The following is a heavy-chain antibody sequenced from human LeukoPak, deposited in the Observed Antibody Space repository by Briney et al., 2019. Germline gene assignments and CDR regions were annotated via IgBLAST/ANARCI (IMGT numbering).Heavy chain of an antibody. D-gene: IGHD2-2*01. V-gene: IGHV3-66*02. J-gene: IGHJ4*02. CDR1: GFTVSSNY. CDR3: ARGMSSSSCCHFDY. CDR2: IYSGGST. Sequence: GGSLRLSCAASGFTVSSNYMTWVRQAPGKGLEWVSVIYSGGSTYTADYVKGRFTISRDNSKKTLYLQMNSLRAEDTAVYHCARGMSSSSCCHFDYWGQGTLVTVSS.